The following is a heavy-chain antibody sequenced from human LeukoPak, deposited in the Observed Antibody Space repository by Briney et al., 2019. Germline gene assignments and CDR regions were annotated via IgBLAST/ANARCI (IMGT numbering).Heavy chain of an antibody. Sequence: SETLSLTCTVSGGSISSYYWSWIRQPPGKGLEWIGYIYYSGSTNYNPSLKSRVTISVDTSKNQFSLKLSSVTAADTAVYYCARVISSSWYQDYWGQGTLVTVSS. J-gene: IGHJ4*02. D-gene: IGHD6-13*01. CDR2: IYYSGST. V-gene: IGHV4-59*01. CDR3: ARVISSSWYQDY. CDR1: GGSISSYY.